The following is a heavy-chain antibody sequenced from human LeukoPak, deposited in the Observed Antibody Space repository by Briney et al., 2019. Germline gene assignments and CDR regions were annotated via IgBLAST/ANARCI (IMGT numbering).Heavy chain of an antibody. CDR1: GFTFGDYS. CDR2: ISSSGGAI. Sequence: GGSLRLSCAASGFTFGDYSMNWVRQAPGKGLEWVPYISSSGGAIDNADSVKGRFTISRDNAKNSLYLQMNSLRAEDTAVYYCATYYYDSLYWGQGTLVTVSS. V-gene: IGHV3-48*01. D-gene: IGHD3-22*01. J-gene: IGHJ4*02. CDR3: ATYYYDSLY.